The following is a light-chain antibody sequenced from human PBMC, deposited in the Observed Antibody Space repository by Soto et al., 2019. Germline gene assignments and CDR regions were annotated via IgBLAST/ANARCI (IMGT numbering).Light chain of an antibody. J-gene: IGLJ1*01. CDR2: EVS. CDR1: SSDVGGYNY. Sequence: QSALTQPASVPGSPGQSITISCTGTSSDVGGYNYVSWYQQHPGKAPKLMIYEVSNRPSGASNRFSGSKSGNTASLTISGLQAEDEADYYCSSYTSSSTPFVFGTGTKVTVL. CDR3: SSYTSSSTPFV. V-gene: IGLV2-14*01.